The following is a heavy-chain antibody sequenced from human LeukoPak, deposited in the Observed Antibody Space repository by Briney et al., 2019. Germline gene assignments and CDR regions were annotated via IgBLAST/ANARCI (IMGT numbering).Heavy chain of an antibody. CDR3: AKNTKPTLVTPDF. CDR2: IKQDGSEK. D-gene: IGHD4-23*01. V-gene: IGHV3-7*01. CDR1: GFTFSSYW. J-gene: IGHJ4*02. Sequence: PGGSLRLSCAASGFTFSSYWMSWVRQAPGKGLEWVANIKQDGSEKYYVDSVKGRFTISRDNAKNSLYLQMNSLRAEDSAVYYCAKNTKPTLVTPDFWGQGTLVTVSS.